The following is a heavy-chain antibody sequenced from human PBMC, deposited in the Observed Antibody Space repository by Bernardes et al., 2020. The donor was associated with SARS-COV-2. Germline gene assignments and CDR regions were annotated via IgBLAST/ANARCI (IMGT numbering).Heavy chain of an antibody. CDR2: IFSNDEK. CDR3: ARNYFGDPHWYFDL. D-gene: IGHD4-17*01. Sequence: SGPTLVKPTETLTLTCTVSGFSLSNARMGVSWIRQPPGKALEWLGDIFSNDEKSYSTSLKSRLTISRDTSKSQVVLTMTNMDPVDTATYYCARNYFGDPHWYFDLWGRGTLVTVSS. CDR1: GFSLSNARMG. J-gene: IGHJ2*01. V-gene: IGHV2-26*01.